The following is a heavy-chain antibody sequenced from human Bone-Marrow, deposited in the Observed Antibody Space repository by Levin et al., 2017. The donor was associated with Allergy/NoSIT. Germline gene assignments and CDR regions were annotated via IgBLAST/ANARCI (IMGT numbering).Heavy chain of an antibody. D-gene: IGHD6-6*01. CDR2: IKQDGSEQ. CDR3: AKTSRSSMDPDY. J-gene: IGHJ4*02. CDR1: GFTFSSFW. Sequence: GGSLRLSCAASGFTFSSFWMSWVRQAPGKGLEWVANIKQDGSEQYYLDSVRGRFTISRDNAENSLYLQMNSLRVEDTAVCYCAKTSRSSMDPDYWGQGTLVTVSS. V-gene: IGHV3-7*01.